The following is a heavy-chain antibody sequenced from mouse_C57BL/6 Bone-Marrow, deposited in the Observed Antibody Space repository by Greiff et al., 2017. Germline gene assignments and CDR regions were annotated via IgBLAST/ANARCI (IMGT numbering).Heavy chain of an antibody. V-gene: IGHV5-9-1*02. CDR3: TRGHLGVDD. CDR2: IRSGGDYI. D-gene: IGHD4-1*01. Sequence: EVQVEESGEGLVKPGGSLKLSCEASGFTFSSYAMSWVRQTPEKRLEWVAYIRSGGDYIYYADTVKGRFTISRDNARNTLYLQMSRLKYEDTDRYYCTRGHLGVDDGGKGTTLTVSS. J-gene: IGHJ2*01. CDR1: GFTFSSYA.